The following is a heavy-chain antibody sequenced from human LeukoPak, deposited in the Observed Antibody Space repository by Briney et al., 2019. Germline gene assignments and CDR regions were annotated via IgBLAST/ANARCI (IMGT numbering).Heavy chain of an antibody. V-gene: IGHV3-23*01. J-gene: IGHJ6*02. CDR3: AKGVAPAAMYWVDYYGMDV. Sequence: PGGSLRLSCAASGFTFSSYAMSWARQAPGKGLEWVSAISGSGGSTYYADSVKGRFTISRDNSKNTLYLQMNSLRAEDTAVYYCAKGVAPAAMYWVDYYGMDVWGQGTTVTVSS. CDR1: GFTFSSYA. CDR2: ISGSGGST. D-gene: IGHD2-2*01.